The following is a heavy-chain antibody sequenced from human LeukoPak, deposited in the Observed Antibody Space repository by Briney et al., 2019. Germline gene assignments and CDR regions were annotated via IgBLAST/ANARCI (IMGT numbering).Heavy chain of an antibody. V-gene: IGHV1-2*02. CDR2: INPNNGGT. CDR1: GHTFTGNY. CDR3: TRRLGGSSEGYDY. J-gene: IGHJ4*02. D-gene: IGHD1-26*01. Sequence: GASVKVSCKASGHTFTGNYIHWVRQAPGQGLECMGWINPNNGGTKYTQKFLGRVTMTGDTSINTAYMEVTSLRSDDTAVYYCTRRLGGSSEGYDYWGQGTLVTVSS.